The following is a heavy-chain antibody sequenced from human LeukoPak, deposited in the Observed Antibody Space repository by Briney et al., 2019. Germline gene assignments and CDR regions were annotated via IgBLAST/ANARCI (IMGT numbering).Heavy chain of an antibody. CDR1: GYTLTELS. J-gene: IGHJ4*02. Sequence: ASVKVSCKVSGYTLTELSMHWVRQAPGKGLEWMGGFDPEDGETIYAQKLQGRVTMTEDTSTDTAYMELSSLRDEDTAVYYCASRSGYSSSWSSGGYYWGQGTLVTVSS. CDR3: ASRSGYSSSWSSGGYY. V-gene: IGHV1-24*01. CDR2: FDPEDGET. D-gene: IGHD6-13*01.